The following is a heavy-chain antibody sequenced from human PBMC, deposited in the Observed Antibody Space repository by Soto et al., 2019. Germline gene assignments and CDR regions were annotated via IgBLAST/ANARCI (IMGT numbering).Heavy chain of an antibody. CDR3: ARHQSGSGNSNFDF. CDR1: EYSFRIYW. J-gene: IGHJ4*02. D-gene: IGHD3-10*01. CDR2: VDPNDSFA. V-gene: IGHV5-10-1*01. Sequence: SLKISCQAFEYSFRIYWISWVRQKPGAGLEWMGRVDPNDSFATYSPSFEGHVSISVDKSTNIVYLQWRSLRASDTATYYCARHQSGSGNSNFDFWGQGTPVT.